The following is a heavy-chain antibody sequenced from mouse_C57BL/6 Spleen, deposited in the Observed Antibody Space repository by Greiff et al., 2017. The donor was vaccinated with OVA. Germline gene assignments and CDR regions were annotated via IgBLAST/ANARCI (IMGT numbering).Heavy chain of an antibody. CDR1: GYTFTSYG. CDR2: IYPRSGNT. Sequence: QVQLKESGAELARPGASVKLSCKASGYTFTSYGISWVKQRTGQGLEWIGEIYPRSGNTYYNEKFKGKATLTADKSSSTAYMELRSLTSEDSAVYFGARRDYGNYSAWFAYWGQGTLVTVSA. CDR3: ARRDYGNYSAWFAY. J-gene: IGHJ3*01. D-gene: IGHD2-1*01. V-gene: IGHV1-81*01.